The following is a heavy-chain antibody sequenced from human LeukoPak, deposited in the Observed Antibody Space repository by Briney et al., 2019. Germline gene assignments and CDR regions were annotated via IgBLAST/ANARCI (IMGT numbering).Heavy chain of an antibody. CDR1: GGSFSGYY. J-gene: IGHJ5*02. CDR3: ARWGESDP. D-gene: IGHD3-16*01. CDR2: INHSGST. Sequence: SETLPLTCAVYGGSFSGYYWTWIRQPPGKGLEWIGEINHSGSTNYNPSLKSRVTISVDTSKNQFSLKLSSVTAADTAVYYCARWGESDPWGQGTLVTVSS. V-gene: IGHV4-34*01.